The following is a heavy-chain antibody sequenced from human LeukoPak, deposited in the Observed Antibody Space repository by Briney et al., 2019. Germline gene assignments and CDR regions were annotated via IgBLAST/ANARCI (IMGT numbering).Heavy chain of an antibody. V-gene: IGHV1-2*02. CDR2: INPKSGGT. D-gene: IGHD2-2*01. CDR3: ARDHCSANSCYEDYYNGLDV. CDR1: GYTFTAYY. Sequence: GASVKVSCKASGYTFTAYYLQWVRLAPGQGLEWMGWINPKSGGTEYAQRFQGRVTMTRDTSISTAYMELSRLGSDDTAVYYCARDHCSANSCYEDYYNGLDVWGQGTTVTVSS. J-gene: IGHJ6*02.